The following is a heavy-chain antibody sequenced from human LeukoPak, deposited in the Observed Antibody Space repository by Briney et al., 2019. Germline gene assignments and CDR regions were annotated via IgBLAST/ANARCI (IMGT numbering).Heavy chain of an antibody. CDR1: GLTFSDYA. CDR2: LSGSGAGT. V-gene: IGHV3-23*01. J-gene: IGHJ4*02. D-gene: IGHD1-26*01. Sequence: GGSLRLSCAASGLTFSDYALGWVRQAPGRGLEWVATLSGSGAGTYYSDSVQGRFTISRDNSKRTLFLQMNSLRAEDTAVYYCARDIAGRGSSKGVFDYWGQGTLVTVSS. CDR3: ARDIAGRGSSKGVFDY.